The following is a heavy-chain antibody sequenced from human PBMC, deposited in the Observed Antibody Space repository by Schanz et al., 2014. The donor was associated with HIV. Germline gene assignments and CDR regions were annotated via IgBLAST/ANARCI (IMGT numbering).Heavy chain of an antibody. CDR3: ARAPYTSGWYGVDY. D-gene: IGHD6-19*01. CDR1: GDSFSNLG. Sequence: QVQLVQSGAEVKKPGSSVKISCKASGDSFSNLGINWVRQAPGQGLEWMAIINPLTAATSYAQRFQGRVTMTKDMSTATIYLELSSLRSDDTALFYCARAPYTSGWYGVDYWGQGTLVTVSS. J-gene: IGHJ4*02. V-gene: IGHV1-46*01. CDR2: INPLTAAT.